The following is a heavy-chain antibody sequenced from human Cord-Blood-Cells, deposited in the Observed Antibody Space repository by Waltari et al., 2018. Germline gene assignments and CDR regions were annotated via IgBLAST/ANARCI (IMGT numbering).Heavy chain of an antibody. J-gene: IGHJ4*02. V-gene: IGHV4-30-2*01. CDR2: IYHSGST. CDR3: ARVGGGYDSSFFFDY. Sequence: QLQLQESGSGLVKPSQTLSLTCAVSGGSISSGGYSWSWIRQPPGKGLEWIGYIYHSGSTYYNPSLKSRVTISVDRSKNQFSLKLSSVTAADTAVYYCARVGGGYDSSFFFDYWGQGTLVTVSS. D-gene: IGHD5-12*01. CDR1: GGSISSGGYS.